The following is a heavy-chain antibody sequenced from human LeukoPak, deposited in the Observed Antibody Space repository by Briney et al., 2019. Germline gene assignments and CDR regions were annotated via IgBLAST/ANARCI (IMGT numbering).Heavy chain of an antibody. CDR2: ISAYNGDT. Sequence: ASVKVSCKASGYTFTSYGINWVRQARGQGLEWMGWISAYNGDTRYAQKFQGRVTLTTDTSTSTAYMELRSLRSDDTAVYYCARGKGASPGYWGQGTLVTVSS. D-gene: IGHD1-26*01. CDR3: ARGKGASPGY. J-gene: IGHJ4*02. CDR1: GYTFTSYG. V-gene: IGHV1-18*01.